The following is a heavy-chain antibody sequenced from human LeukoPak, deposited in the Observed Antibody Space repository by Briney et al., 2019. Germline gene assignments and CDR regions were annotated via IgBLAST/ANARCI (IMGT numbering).Heavy chain of an antibody. J-gene: IGHJ4*02. Sequence: GASLQISCKDSGNTFTTSLIVWVRQLPGKGLEWMGIIYPGDSETKYSPSFQGQVTISVDKSISTAFLQWSSLKASDTAIYYCARPKYSSSLAFDYWGQGTPVTVSP. D-gene: IGHD6-6*01. CDR1: GNTFTTSL. V-gene: IGHV5-51*01. CDR2: IYPGDSET. CDR3: ARPKYSSSLAFDY.